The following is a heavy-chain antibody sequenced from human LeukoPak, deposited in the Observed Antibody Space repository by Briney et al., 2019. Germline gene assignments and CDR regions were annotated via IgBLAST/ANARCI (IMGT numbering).Heavy chain of an antibody. D-gene: IGHD5-12*01. Sequence: SETLSLTCAVYGGSFSGYYWSWIRQPPGKGLEWIGEVNHSGSTNYNPSLKSRVTLSVDTSKNQFSLKLSSVTAADTAVYYCARGGRGPVDYWGQGTLVTVSP. CDR2: VNHSGST. CDR1: GGSFSGYY. CDR3: ARGGRGPVDY. J-gene: IGHJ4*02. V-gene: IGHV4-34*01.